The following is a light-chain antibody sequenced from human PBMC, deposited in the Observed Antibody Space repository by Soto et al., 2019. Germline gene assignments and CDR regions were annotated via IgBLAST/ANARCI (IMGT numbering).Light chain of an antibody. CDR2: SDN. V-gene: IGLV1-44*01. CDR1: SSNIGSNS. Sequence: QSVLTQPPSASGTPGQRVTVSCSGSSSNIGSNSVNCYQQLPGTAPQLLIFSDNQRPSGGPARFSGAKSGTSAALAISGLQSEDEADYYCAAWDDSRNGLVFGGGTKLTVL. J-gene: IGLJ2*01. CDR3: AAWDDSRNGLV.